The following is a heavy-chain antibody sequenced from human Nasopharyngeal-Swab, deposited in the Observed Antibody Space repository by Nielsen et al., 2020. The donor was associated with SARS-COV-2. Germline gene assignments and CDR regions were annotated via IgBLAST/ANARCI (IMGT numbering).Heavy chain of an antibody. Sequence: LSLTCAASGFTFSSYAMSWVRQAPGKGLEWVSAISGSGGSTYYADSVKGRFTISRDNSKNTLYLQMNSLRAEDTAVYYCAKSPPGSTRDYYYYGMDVWGQGTTVTVSS. CDR3: AKSPPGSTRDYYYYGMDV. J-gene: IGHJ6*02. CDR2: ISGSGGST. V-gene: IGHV3-23*01. D-gene: IGHD2-2*01. CDR1: GFTFSSYA.